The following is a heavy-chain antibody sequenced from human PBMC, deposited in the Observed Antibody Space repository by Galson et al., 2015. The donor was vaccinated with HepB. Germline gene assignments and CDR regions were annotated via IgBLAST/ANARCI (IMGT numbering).Heavy chain of an antibody. D-gene: IGHD6-19*01. CDR2: IYWDDDK. CDR1: GFSLSTPGLA. V-gene: IGHV2-5*02. CDR3: AHRRSDYSGWKEAFFDQ. Sequence: PALVKPTQTVTLTCTFSGFSLSTPGLAVGWIRQPPEKALEWLALIYWDDDKRYSPSLRSRLTITKDTFKNQVVLTMTNMDPVDTATYYCAHRRSDYSGWKEAFFDQWGQGTLVTVSS. J-gene: IGHJ4*02.